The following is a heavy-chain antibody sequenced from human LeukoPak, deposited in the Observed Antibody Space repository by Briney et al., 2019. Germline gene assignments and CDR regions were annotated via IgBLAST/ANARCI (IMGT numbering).Heavy chain of an antibody. CDR2: IQYDGTNK. CDR3: ARGYSGGE. V-gene: IGHV3-30*02. CDR1: GFIFSIND. Sequence: PGGSLRLSCAVSGFIFSINDMHWVRQAPGKGLEGVASIQYDGTNKYYADSARGRFTISRDNSKNTLYLQMNSLRVDDTAVYYCARGYSGGEWGQGTLVTVSS. J-gene: IGHJ4*02. D-gene: IGHD5-18*01.